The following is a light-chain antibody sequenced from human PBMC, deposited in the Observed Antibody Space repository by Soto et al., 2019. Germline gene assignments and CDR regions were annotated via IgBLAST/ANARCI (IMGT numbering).Light chain of an antibody. CDR3: QQLNRYPPHRYT. CDR2: AAS. CDR1: QGISSY. Sequence: DIQLTQSPSFLSASVGDRVTITCRASQGISSYLAWYQQKPGKAPKLLIYAASTLQSGVPSRFSGSGSGTEFTLEISSLQPEDFATYYCQQLNRYPPHRYTFGQGTKLEIK. J-gene: IGKJ2*01. V-gene: IGKV1-9*01.